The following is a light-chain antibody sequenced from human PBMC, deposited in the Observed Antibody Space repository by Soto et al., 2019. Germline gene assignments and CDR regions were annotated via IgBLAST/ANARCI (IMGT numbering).Light chain of an antibody. J-gene: IGLJ2*01. V-gene: IGLV2-14*01. CDR1: SSDVGGYNY. CDR3: SSYTSSSTLV. CDR2: EVS. Sequence: QSVLTQPASVSESPGQSITISCTGTSSDVGGYNYVSWYQQHPGKAPKLMIYEVSNRPSGVSNRFSGSKSGNTASLTISGLQDEDDAAYYCSSYTSSSTLVFGGGTELTVL.